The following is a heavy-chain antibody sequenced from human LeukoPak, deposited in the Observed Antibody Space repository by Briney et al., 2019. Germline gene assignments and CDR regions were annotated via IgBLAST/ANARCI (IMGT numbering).Heavy chain of an antibody. CDR3: AKDFTRGLGYYYDSSGPKDP. J-gene: IGHJ5*02. CDR1: GFTFSSYA. D-gene: IGHD3-22*01. V-gene: IGHV3-23*01. CDR2: ISGSGGNT. Sequence: GSLRLSCAASGFTFSSYAMSCVRQAPGKGLEWVSAISGSGGNTYYADSVKGRFTISRDNSKNTLYLQMNSLRAEDTAVYYCAKDFTRGLGYYYDSSGPKDPWGQGTLVTVSS.